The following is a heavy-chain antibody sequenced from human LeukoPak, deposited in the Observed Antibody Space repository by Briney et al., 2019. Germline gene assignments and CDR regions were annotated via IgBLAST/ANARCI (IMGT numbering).Heavy chain of an antibody. J-gene: IGHJ6*03. CDR3: ASTSIPLYGDYYYYMDV. V-gene: IGHV4-34*01. D-gene: IGHD4-17*01. CDR2: INHSGST. CDR1: GGSFSGYY. Sequence: PSETLSLTCAVYGGSFSGYYWSWIRQPPGKGLEWIGEINHSGSTNYNPSLKSRVTISVDTSKNQFSLKLSSVTAADTAVYYCASTSIPLYGDYYYYMDVWGKGTTVTISS.